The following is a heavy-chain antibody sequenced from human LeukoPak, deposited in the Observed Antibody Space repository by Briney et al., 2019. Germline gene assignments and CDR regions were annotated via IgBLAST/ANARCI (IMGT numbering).Heavy chain of an antibody. J-gene: IGHJ4*02. CDR1: GFAFDDYT. Sequence: PGGSLRLSCAASGFAFDDYTMHWVRQAPGKGLEWVSLISWDGADTNYADSVKGRFTISRDNSKNSLYLQMNSLRIEDTALYHCAKDFGTGYCSSTSCWENYFDYWGQGTLVTVSS. CDR3: AKDFGTGYCSSTSCWENYFDY. CDR2: ISWDGADT. D-gene: IGHD2-2*01. V-gene: IGHV3-43*01.